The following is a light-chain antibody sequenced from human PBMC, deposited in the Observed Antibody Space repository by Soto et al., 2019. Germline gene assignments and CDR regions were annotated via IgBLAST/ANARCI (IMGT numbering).Light chain of an antibody. Sequence: DVQLTQSPCSLSASIGDTVTISCRSSQSITTSLNWYQQKPGKPPALLIYGSSARQIGVPHRFSGSGSGTDFTLTITRLQHEDFATYYCQKSYSLPRTFGQGTKMDIK. CDR3: QKSYSLPRT. CDR2: GSS. V-gene: IGKV1-39*01. J-gene: IGKJ1*01. CDR1: QSITTS.